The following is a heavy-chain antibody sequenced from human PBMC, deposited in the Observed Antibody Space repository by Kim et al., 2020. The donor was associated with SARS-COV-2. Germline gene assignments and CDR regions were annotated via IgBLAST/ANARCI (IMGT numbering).Heavy chain of an antibody. V-gene: IGHV4-38-2*02. D-gene: IGHD3-22*01. J-gene: IGHJ5*02. CDR1: DYSISSGHY. CDR3: AKITYYYDSSGPPQYNWFDP. CDR2: IYHSGNT. Sequence: ETLSLTCTVSDYSISSGHYWGWIRQPPGKGLEWIGSIYHSGNTYYNPSLKSRVTISVDTSKNQFSLKLSSVTAADTAVYYCAKITYYYDSSGPPQYNWFDPWGQGTLVSVSS.